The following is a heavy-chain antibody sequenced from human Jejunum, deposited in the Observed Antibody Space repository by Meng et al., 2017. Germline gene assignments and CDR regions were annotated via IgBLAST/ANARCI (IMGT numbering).Heavy chain of an antibody. CDR3: ARGVGDIRFGFDY. V-gene: IGHV4-4*02. D-gene: IGHD3-16*01. Sequence: QGHLKESGPGLVKPSGTLSLTCEVSGDSISSTSWWDWLRQPPGKGLEWIGEIYHSGRSNFIPSLKSRVSISLDESKNQFSLTLNSVTAADTAVYYCARGVGDIRFGFDYWGQGILVTVSS. J-gene: IGHJ4*02. CDR1: GDSISSTSW. CDR2: IYHSGRS.